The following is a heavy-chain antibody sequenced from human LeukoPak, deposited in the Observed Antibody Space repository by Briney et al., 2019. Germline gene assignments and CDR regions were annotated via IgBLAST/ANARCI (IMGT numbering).Heavy chain of an antibody. V-gene: IGHV4-39*07. Sequence: SETLSLTCTVSGDSISSSSYYWGWIRQPPGKGLEWIGSIYYSGSTYYNPSLKSRVTISVDKSKNQFSLKLSSVTAADTAVYYCARDRSSGWPRDAFDIWGQGTMVTVSS. J-gene: IGHJ3*02. D-gene: IGHD6-19*01. CDR1: GDSISSSSYY. CDR3: ARDRSSGWPRDAFDI. CDR2: IYYSGST.